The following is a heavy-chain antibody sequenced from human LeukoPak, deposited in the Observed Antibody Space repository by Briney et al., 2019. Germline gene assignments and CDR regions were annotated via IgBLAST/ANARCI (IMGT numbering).Heavy chain of an antibody. D-gene: IGHD2-2*01. V-gene: IGHV3-23*01. CDR1: GFTFSSYT. J-gene: IGHJ4*02. CDR3: AHGTMYQLDS. CDR2: ISGSGGST. Sequence: GGSLRLSCAASGFTFSSYTMSWVRQAPGRGLEWVSAISGSGGSTYYADSVRGRFTISGDNSKNTLYLQMNSLRADDTAVYYCAHGTMYQLDSWGQGTLVTVSS.